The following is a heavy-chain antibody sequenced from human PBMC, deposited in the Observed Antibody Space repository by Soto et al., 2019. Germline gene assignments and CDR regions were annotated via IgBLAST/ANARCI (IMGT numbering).Heavy chain of an antibody. CDR2: ISYDGSNK. CDR3: AARGYSYGYIYFDY. CDR1: GFTFSSYG. D-gene: IGHD5-18*01. J-gene: IGHJ4*02. Sequence: GGSLRLSCAASGFTFSSYGMHWVRQAPGKGLEWVAVISYDGSNKYYADSAKGRFTISRDNSKNTLYLQMNSLRAEDTAVYYCAARGYSYGYIYFDYRGQGTLVTVSS. V-gene: IGHV3-30*03.